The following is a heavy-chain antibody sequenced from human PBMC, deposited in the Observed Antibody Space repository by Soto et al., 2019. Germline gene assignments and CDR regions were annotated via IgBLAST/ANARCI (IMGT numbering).Heavy chain of an antibody. D-gene: IGHD1-1*01. V-gene: IGHV5-51*01. CDR1: GYSFTSYW. CDR3: ARHGKFSAMTNSFDS. Sequence: GESLKISCKGSGYSFTSYWIGWVRQMPGKGLEWMGIIYPGDSDTRYSPSFQGQVTISADRSISTAYLQWSSLSASDTAMYYCARHGKFSAMTNSFDSWGQGTPVTVSS. CDR2: IYPGDSDT. J-gene: IGHJ4*02.